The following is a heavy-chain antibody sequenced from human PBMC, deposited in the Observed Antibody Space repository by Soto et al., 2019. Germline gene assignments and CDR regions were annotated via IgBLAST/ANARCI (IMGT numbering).Heavy chain of an antibody. CDR2: IDPSDSYT. V-gene: IGHV5-10-1*01. J-gene: IGHJ4*02. Sequence: PGESLNISWKGTGYSFTTYWISWVRQMPGKGLEWMGRIDPSDSYTNYSPSFQGHVTISADKSISTAYLQWSSLKASDTAMYYCARQNGIAVAGRFDYWGQGTLVTVSS. D-gene: IGHD6-19*01. CDR3: ARQNGIAVAGRFDY. CDR1: GYSFTTYW.